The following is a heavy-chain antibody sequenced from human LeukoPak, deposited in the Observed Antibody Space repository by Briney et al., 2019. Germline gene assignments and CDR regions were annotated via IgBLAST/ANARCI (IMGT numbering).Heavy chain of an antibody. J-gene: IGHJ5*02. D-gene: IGHD3-10*01. V-gene: IGHV4-59*08. CDR3: ARKYGSGSYRWFDP. CDR1: GGSISSYY. CDR2: IYYSGST. Sequence: NSSETLSLTCTVSGGSISSYYWSWIRQPPGKGLEWIGYIYYSGSTNYNPSLKSRVTISVDTSKNQFSLKLSSVTAADTAAYYCARKYGSGSYRWFDPWGQGTLVTVSS.